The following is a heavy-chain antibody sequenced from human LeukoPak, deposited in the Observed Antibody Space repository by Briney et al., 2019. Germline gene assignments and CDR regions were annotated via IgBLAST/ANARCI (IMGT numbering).Heavy chain of an antibody. Sequence: SETLSLTCTVSGGSISSSSYYWGWIRQPPGKGLEWIGSIYYSGSTYYNPSLKSRVTISVDTSKNQFSLKLSSVTAADTAVYYCARDRELDSGAFDIWGQGTMVTVSS. V-gene: IGHV4-39*07. CDR2: IYYSGST. J-gene: IGHJ3*02. D-gene: IGHD3/OR15-3a*01. CDR3: ARDRELDSGAFDI. CDR1: GGSISSSSYY.